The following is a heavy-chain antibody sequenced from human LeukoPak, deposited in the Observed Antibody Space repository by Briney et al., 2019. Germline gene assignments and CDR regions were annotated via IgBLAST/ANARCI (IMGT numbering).Heavy chain of an antibody. CDR1: GGSISSSSFY. Sequence: SETLSLTCTVSGGSISSSSFYWGWIRQPPEKGLEWIASIYYSGTTYYNPSLESRVTISVDTSKNQFSLKLSSVTAADTAVYYCARHAPYSGSWSPLDSWGQGILVTVPS. CDR2: IYYSGTT. D-gene: IGHD1-26*01. J-gene: IGHJ4*02. V-gene: IGHV4-39*01. CDR3: ARHAPYSGSWSPLDS.